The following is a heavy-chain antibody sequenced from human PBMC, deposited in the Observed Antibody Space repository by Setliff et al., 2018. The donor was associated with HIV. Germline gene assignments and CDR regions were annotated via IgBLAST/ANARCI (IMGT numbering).Heavy chain of an antibody. J-gene: IGHJ4*02. CDR3: AGGYCSSNSCQEGFDY. V-gene: IGHV1-18*01. CDR2: ISAYNGNA. D-gene: IGHD2-2*01. Sequence: ASVKVSCKASGYTFPTYAITWVRQAPGQGLEWMGWISAYNGNANYAQKFQGRVTMTTDTSTSTAYMELRSLRSDDTAVYFLAGGYCSSNSCQEGFDYWGQGTLVTVSS. CDR1: GYTFPTYA.